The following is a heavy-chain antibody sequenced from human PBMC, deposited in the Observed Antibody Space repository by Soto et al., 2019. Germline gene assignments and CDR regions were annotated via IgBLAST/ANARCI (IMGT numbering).Heavy chain of an antibody. CDR3: ARDAPPDDY. V-gene: IGHV3-48*01. CDR2: ISSSSSTI. CDR1: GFTFSSYS. J-gene: IGHJ4*02. Sequence: EVQLVESGGGLVQPGGSLRLSCAASGFTFSSYSMNWVRQAPGKGLEWVSYISSSSSTIYYADSVKGRFTISRDNAKNSLYLQMNSLRAVDTAVYYCARDAPPDDYWGQGTLVTVSS.